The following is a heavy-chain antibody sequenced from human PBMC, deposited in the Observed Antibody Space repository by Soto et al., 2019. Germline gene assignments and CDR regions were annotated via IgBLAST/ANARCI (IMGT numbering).Heavy chain of an antibody. CDR2: IYYSGST. CDR3: AREPEGGVGMAYMDV. CDR1: GGSISSGDYY. V-gene: IGHV4-30-4*01. Sequence: QVQLQESGPGLVKPSQTLSLTCTVSGGSISSGDYYWCWIRQPPGKGLEWIGYIYYSGSTYYNPSLKRRVTISVDTSNNQFSLKLSSVTAADTDVYYCAREPEGGVGMAYMDVWGQGTTVTVSS. J-gene: IGHJ6*03. D-gene: IGHD3-3*01.